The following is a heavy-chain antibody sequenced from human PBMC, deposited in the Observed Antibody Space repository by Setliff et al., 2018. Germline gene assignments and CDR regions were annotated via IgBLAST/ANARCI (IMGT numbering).Heavy chain of an antibody. CDR3: ASRRTGPGGWFGY. J-gene: IGHJ5*01. CDR2: IYYSGTT. CDR1: DGSVSSSSYY. Sequence: PSETLSLTCTVSDGSVSSSSYYWGWIRQPPGKGLEWIGTIYYSGTTYYSPSLKSRVTISVDTSKNQFSLKLTSVTAADTAIYYCASRRTGPGGWFGYWGQGTLVTVSS. V-gene: IGHV4-39*01. D-gene: IGHD1-26*01.